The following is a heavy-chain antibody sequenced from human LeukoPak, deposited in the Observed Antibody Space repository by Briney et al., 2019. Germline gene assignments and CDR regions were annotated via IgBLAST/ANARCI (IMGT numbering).Heavy chain of an antibody. J-gene: IGHJ4*02. D-gene: IGHD6-13*01. CDR3: ARDRRIAAGTTTIPQY. CDR1: GYTFTSYY. V-gene: IGHV1-46*01. Sequence: ASMKVSCKASGYTFTSYYMHWVRQAPGQGLEWMGIINPSGGSTSYAQKFQGRVTMTRDTSTSTVYMELSSLRSEDTAVYYCARDRRIAAGTTTIPQYWGLGTLVTVSS. CDR2: INPSGGST.